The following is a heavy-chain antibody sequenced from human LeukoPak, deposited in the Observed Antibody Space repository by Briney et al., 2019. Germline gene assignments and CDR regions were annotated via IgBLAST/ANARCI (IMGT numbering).Heavy chain of an antibody. J-gene: IGHJ4*02. V-gene: IGHV4-59*08. CDR2: IYYSGST. CDR3: ARRTGGIIDY. D-gene: IGHD1-14*01. CDR1: GGSISSYY. Sequence: TLSLTCXVSGGSISSYYWSWIRQPPGEGLEWIGYIYYSGSTNYNPSLKSRVTISVDTSKNQFSLKLSSVTAADTAVYYCARRTGGIIDYWGQGTLVTVSS.